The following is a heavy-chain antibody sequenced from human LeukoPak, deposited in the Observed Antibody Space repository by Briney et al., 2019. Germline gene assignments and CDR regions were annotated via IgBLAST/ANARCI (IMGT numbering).Heavy chain of an antibody. CDR2: ISYDGSNK. CDR3: AKDIAQGYTFGSIEQDY. J-gene: IGHJ4*02. V-gene: IGHV3-30*18. D-gene: IGHD5-18*01. Sequence: PGRSLRLSCAASGFTFSSYGMHWVRQAPGKGLEWVASISYDGSNKYYADSVKGRFTISRDNSKNTLYLQMNSLRAEDTAVYYCAKDIAQGYTFGSIEQDYWGQGTLVTVSS. CDR1: GFTFSSYG.